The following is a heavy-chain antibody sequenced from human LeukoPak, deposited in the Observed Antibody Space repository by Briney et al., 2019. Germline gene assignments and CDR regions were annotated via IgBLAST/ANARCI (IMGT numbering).Heavy chain of an antibody. D-gene: IGHD2-2*01. CDR3: VKDRSDSSSWYAGSH. J-gene: IGHJ4*02. CDR2: INGGGDTT. Sequence: TGGSLRLSCAVSGFIFSSYGMHWVRQAPGKGLEWVSGINGGGDTTYYADSEKGRFAISRDNSKNTLYLQMNSLRAEDAAIYYCVKDRSDSSSWYAGSHWGQGTLVTVSS. CDR1: GFIFSSYG. V-gene: IGHV3-23*01.